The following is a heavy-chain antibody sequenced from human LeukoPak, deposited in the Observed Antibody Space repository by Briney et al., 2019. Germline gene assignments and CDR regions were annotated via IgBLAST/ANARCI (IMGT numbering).Heavy chain of an antibody. CDR1: GFTFSDYY. D-gene: IGHD6-25*01. CDR2: ISSSGSTI. CDR3: ARDSRRGGSYYYYGMDV. V-gene: IGHV3-11*01. J-gene: IGHJ6*02. Sequence: GGSLRLSCAASGFTFSDYYMSWIRQAPGKGLEWVSYISSSGSTICYADSVKGRFTISRDNAKNSLYLQMNSLRAEDTAVYYCARDSRRGGSYYYYGMDVWGQGTTVTVSS.